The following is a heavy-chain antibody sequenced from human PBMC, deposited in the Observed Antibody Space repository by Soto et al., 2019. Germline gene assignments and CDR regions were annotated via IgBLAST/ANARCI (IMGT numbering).Heavy chain of an antibody. CDR1: GGSISGGGFY. Sequence: SETLSLTCTVSGGSISGGGFYWSWVRQRPGKGLEWIGDVYYNGNTSYNPSLKSRLTISLDTSQNQFSLKLSSVTAADTAVYYCARGWGTMVRGVTSIPHFDYWGQGTLVTVSS. CDR3: ARGWGTMVRGVTSIPHFDY. CDR2: VYYNGNT. D-gene: IGHD3-10*01. V-gene: IGHV4-31*03. J-gene: IGHJ4*02.